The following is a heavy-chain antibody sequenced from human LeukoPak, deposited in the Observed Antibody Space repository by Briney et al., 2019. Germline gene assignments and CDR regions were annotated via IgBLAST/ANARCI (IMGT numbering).Heavy chain of an antibody. Sequence: ASVKVSCKASGYTFTSYGISWVRQAPGQGLEWMRWISAYNGNTNYAQKLQGRVTMTTDTSTSTAYMELRSLRSDDTAVYYCARVKYDSSGHNWFDPWGQGTLVTVSS. CDR3: ARVKYDSSGHNWFDP. CDR2: ISAYNGNT. D-gene: IGHD3-22*01. CDR1: GYTFTSYG. V-gene: IGHV1-18*01. J-gene: IGHJ5*02.